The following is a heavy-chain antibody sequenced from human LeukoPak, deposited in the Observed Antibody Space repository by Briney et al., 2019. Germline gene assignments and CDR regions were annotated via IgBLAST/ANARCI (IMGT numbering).Heavy chain of an antibody. CDR1: GYTFTSYG. CDR2: ISAYNGNT. D-gene: IGHD5-18*01. J-gene: IGHJ4*02. V-gene: IGHV1-18*01. CDR3: ARDTAMVTAFDY. Sequence: ASVKVSCKASGYTFTSYGISWVRQAPGQGLEWMGWISAYNGNTNYAQKLQGRVTTTTDTSTSTAYMELRSLRSDDTAVYYCARDTAMVTAFDYWGQGTLVTVSS.